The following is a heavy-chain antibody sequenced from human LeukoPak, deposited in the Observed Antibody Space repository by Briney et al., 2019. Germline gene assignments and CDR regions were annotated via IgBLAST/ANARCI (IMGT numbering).Heavy chain of an antibody. CDR2: IIPIFGTA. CDR1: GGTFSSYA. Sequence: SVKVSCKASGGTFSSYAISWVRQAPGQGLEWMGRIIPIFGTANYAQKFQGRVTITTDESTSTAYMELSSLRSEDTAVYYCARDSVTMVQNYDYYYMDVWGKGTTVTVSS. V-gene: IGHV1-69*05. D-gene: IGHD3-10*01. CDR3: ARDSVTMVQNYDYYYMDV. J-gene: IGHJ6*03.